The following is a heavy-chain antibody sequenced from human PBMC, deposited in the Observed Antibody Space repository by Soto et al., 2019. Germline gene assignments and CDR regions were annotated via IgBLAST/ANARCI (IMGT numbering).Heavy chain of an antibody. Sequence: EVQLLESGGGLVQPGGSLRLSCAASGFTFSSYAMSWVRQAPGKGLEWVGRIKSKTDGGTTDYAAPVKGRFTISRDDSKNTLYLQMNSLKTEDTAVYYCTTAAGSDHTYGMDVWGQGTTVTVSS. CDR3: TTAAGSDHTYGMDV. V-gene: IGHV3-15*01. J-gene: IGHJ6*02. CDR1: GFTFSSYA. CDR2: IKSKTDGGTT. D-gene: IGHD6-13*01.